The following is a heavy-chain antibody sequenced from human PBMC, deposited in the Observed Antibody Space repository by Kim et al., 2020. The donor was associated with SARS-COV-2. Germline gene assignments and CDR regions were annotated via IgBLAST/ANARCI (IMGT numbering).Heavy chain of an antibody. V-gene: IGHV3-30*01. D-gene: IGHD7-27*01. Sequence: ADAVKGRFTISKDNTKNTLELQMNSLGPEDAAEYYCARDGDRTGYFDSWGQGTLVTVTS. CDR3: ARDGDRTGYFDS. J-gene: IGHJ4*02.